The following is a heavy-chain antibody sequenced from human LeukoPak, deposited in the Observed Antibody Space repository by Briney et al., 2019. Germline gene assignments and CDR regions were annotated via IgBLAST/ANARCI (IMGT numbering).Heavy chain of an antibody. J-gene: IGHJ4*02. Sequence: GGSLRLSCAASGFTFSSYWMHWVRQAPGKGLMWVSRINSDGSSTSYADSVKGRFTISRDNAKNTPYLQMNSLRVEDTAVYYCARSIGNSDDWGQGTLVTVSS. CDR3: ARSIGNSDD. CDR2: INSDGSST. CDR1: GFTFSSYW. V-gene: IGHV3-74*01. D-gene: IGHD4-23*01.